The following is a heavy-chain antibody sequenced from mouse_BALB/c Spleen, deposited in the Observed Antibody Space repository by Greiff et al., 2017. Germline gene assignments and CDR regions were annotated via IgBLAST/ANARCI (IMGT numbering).Heavy chain of an antibody. CDR1: GYSITSDYA. J-gene: IGHJ3*01. D-gene: IGHD2-1*01. Sequence: EVKLVESGPGLVKPSQSLSLTCTVTGYSITSDYAWNWIRQFPGNKLEWMGYISYSGSTSYNPSLKSRISITRDTSKNQFFLQLNSVTTEDTATYYCARSPYGNYVWFAYWGQGTLVTVSA. V-gene: IGHV3-2*02. CDR3: ARSPYGNYVWFAY. CDR2: ISYSGST.